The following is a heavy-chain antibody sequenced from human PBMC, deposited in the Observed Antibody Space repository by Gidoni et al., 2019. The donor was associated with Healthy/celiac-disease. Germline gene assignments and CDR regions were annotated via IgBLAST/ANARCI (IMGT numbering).Heavy chain of an antibody. J-gene: IGHJ3*02. D-gene: IGHD1-26*01. Sequence: QVQLQESGSGLVKPSETPSLTCTVSGYAISSGYYWGWNRQPPGQGLEWIGIIYHSGSNYYIPSLKSRVTISVDTSKHQFSLELSSVTAADTAVYYCARECGVGAMGRDAFDIWGQGTMVTVSS. CDR3: ARECGVGAMGRDAFDI. CDR2: IYHSGSN. V-gene: IGHV4-38-2*02. CDR1: GYAISSGYY.